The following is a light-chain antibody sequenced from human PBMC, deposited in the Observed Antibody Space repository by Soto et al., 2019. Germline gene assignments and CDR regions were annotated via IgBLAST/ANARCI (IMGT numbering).Light chain of an antibody. V-gene: IGKV1-5*01. CDR1: QTISSW. CDR3: QQYNSYSWT. Sequence: DIQMTQSPFTLSASVGDRVTITCRASQTISSWLAWYQQIPGKAPKLLIYDASNLESGVPSRFSGSGSGTEFTLTISSLQPEDFAVYYCQQYNSYSWTFGQGTKVDIK. CDR2: DAS. J-gene: IGKJ1*01.